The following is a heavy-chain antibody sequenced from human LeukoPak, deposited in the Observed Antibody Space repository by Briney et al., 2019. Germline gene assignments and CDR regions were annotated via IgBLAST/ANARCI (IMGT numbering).Heavy chain of an antibody. CDR3: ARDGIVVVPAAIPEYYFDY. D-gene: IGHD2-2*02. J-gene: IGHJ4*02. Sequence: SETLSLTCTVSGGSISSYYWSWIRQPAGKGLEWIGRIYTSGSTNYNPSLKSRVTMSVDTSKNQFSLKLSSVTAADTAVYYCARDGIVVVPAAIPEYYFDYWGQGTLVTVSS. V-gene: IGHV4-4*07. CDR2: IYTSGST. CDR1: GGSISSYY.